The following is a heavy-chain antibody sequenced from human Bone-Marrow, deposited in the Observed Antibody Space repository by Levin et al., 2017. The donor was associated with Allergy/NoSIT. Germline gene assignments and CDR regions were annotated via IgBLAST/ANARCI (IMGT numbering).Heavy chain of an antibody. CDR3: ARVGSSSWYRHWFDP. D-gene: IGHD6-13*01. J-gene: IGHJ5*02. CDR1: GYTFTSYG. Sequence: ASVKVSCKASGYTFTSYGISWVRQAPGQGLEWMGWISAYNGNTNYAQKLQGRVTMTTDTSTSTAYMELRSLRSDDTAVYYCARVGSSSWYRHWFDPWGQGTLVTVSS. CDR2: ISAYNGNT. V-gene: IGHV1-18*01.